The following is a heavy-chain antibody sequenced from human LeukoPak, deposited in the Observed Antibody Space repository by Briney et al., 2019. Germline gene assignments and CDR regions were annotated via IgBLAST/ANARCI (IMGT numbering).Heavy chain of an antibody. Sequence: GESLKISCKGSGYSFSNHWIGWVRQMPGRGLEWMGIIYPSDSTTYYTTSFKGQVTISVDKSIDTAYLQWGSLKASDSAIYYCARRARYGSRHVDSWGQGTLVTVSS. J-gene: IGHJ4*02. CDR2: IYPSDSTT. CDR1: GYSFSNHW. CDR3: ARRARYGSRHVDS. V-gene: IGHV5-51*01. D-gene: IGHD4-23*01.